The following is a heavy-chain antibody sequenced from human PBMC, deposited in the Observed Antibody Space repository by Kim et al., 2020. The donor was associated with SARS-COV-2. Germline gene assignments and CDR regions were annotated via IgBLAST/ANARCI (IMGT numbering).Heavy chain of an antibody. J-gene: IGHJ4*02. D-gene: IGHD3-10*01. CDR1: GGSFSGYY. CDR3: ARALPYGSGSYYPFNY. CDR2: INHSGST. V-gene: IGHV4-34*01. Sequence: SETLSLTCAVYGGSFSGYYWSWIRQPPGKGLEWIGEINHSGSTNYNPSLKSRVTISVDTSKNQFSLKLSSVTAADTAVYYCARALPYGSGSYYPFNYWGQGTLVTVSS.